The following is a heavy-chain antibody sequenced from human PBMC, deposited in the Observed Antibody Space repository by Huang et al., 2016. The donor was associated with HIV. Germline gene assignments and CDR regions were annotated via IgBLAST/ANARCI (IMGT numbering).Heavy chain of an antibody. V-gene: IGHV1-69*13. J-gene: IGHJ4*02. D-gene: IGHD4-4*01. CDR3: ARGSLEYSVSSSLDY. CDR2: LMPVFDSP. Sequence: QVQLLQSGAEVKKPGSSVKVSCKASGGPCRSYYIAWVRQAPGQGLEWMASLMPVFDSPNYAQKLQGRVRVTADESTSTVYMELRDLRPDDTAVYFCARGSLEYSVSSSLDYWGQGTHVTVSS. CDR1: GGPCRSYY.